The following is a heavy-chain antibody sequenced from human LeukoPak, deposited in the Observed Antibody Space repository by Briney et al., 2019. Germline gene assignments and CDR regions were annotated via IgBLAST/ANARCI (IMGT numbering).Heavy chain of an antibody. V-gene: IGHV4-34*01. CDR2: INHSGST. Sequence: SETLSLTCAVYGGSFSGYYWSWIRQPPGKGLEWIGEINHSGSTNYNPSLKSRVTISVDTSKNQFSLKVSSVTPEDTAVYYCARDLGSGSSYFDYWGQGTLVTVSS. D-gene: IGHD3-10*01. CDR3: ARDLGSGSSYFDY. CDR1: GGSFSGYY. J-gene: IGHJ4*02.